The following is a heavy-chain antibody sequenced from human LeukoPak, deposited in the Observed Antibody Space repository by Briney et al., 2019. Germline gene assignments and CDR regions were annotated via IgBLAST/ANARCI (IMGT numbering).Heavy chain of an antibody. CDR1: GFTFSSYS. V-gene: IGHV3-21*01. Sequence: GGSLRLSCAASGFTFSSYSMNWVRQAPGKGLEWVSSISSSSSYIYYADSVKGRFTISRDNAKNSLYLQMNSLRTEDAAVYYCASGDPNYYDSSGYRYYFDYWGQGTLVTVSS. D-gene: IGHD3-22*01. CDR2: ISSSSSYI. CDR3: ASGDPNYYDSSGYRYYFDY. J-gene: IGHJ4*02.